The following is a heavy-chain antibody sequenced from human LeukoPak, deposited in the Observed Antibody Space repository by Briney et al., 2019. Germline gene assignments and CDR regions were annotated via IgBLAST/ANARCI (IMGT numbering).Heavy chain of an antibody. Sequence: PSETLSLTCTVSGGSISSSSYYWGWIRQPPGKGLEWIGSIYYSGSTYYNPSLKSRVTISVDTSKNQFSLKMNSVTAADTALYYCARGRTLYSSNFDSWGQGTLVTVSS. CDR3: ARGRTLYSSNFDS. J-gene: IGHJ4*02. CDR2: IYYSGST. CDR1: GGSISSSSYY. V-gene: IGHV4-39*01. D-gene: IGHD4-11*01.